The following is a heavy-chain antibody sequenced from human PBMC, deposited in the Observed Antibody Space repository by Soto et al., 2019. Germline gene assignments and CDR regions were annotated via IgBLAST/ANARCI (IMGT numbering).Heavy chain of an antibody. CDR2: VYYTGST. V-gene: IGHV4-59*01. CDR3: ARSVAVPGAHIDY. D-gene: IGHD6-19*01. J-gene: IGHJ4*02. Sequence: SETLSLTCIVSVGSISGSYWSWIRQSPGKGLEWLGYVYYTGSTNYSPSLRSRVSISVDTSKNEFSLRLSSVTAADTAVYFCARSVAVPGAHIDYWGQGTQVTVSS. CDR1: VGSISGSY.